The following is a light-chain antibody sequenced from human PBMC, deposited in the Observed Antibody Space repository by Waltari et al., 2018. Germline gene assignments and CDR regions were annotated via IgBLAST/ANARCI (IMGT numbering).Light chain of an antibody. CDR2: NDS. Sequence: SYVLTQPPSVSVAPGQTARLTCGGNRHGREHVHLYQQKPGQAPVLGVYNDSDRPSGIPERFSGSNSGNTATLTISRVEAGDEADYYCQVWDSGADHVVFGGGTKLTVL. CDR1: RHGREH. V-gene: IGLV3-21*02. CDR3: QVWDSGADHVV. J-gene: IGLJ2*01.